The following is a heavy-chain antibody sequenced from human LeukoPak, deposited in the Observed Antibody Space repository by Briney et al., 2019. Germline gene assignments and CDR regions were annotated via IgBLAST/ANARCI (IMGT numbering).Heavy chain of an antibody. CDR2: ISLVGTNQ. J-gene: IGHJ4*02. D-gene: IGHD3-10*01. CDR1: GFTFSSYG. V-gene: IGHV3-30*18. CDR3: AKDVDPFGSGSYVEGFDY. Sequence: GRSLSFSCEALGFTFSSYGMPWFGRAPGKGLGGLAAISLVGTNQYYADSVKGRFTISRDNSKNTLYVQMNSLRAEDTAVYYCAKDVDPFGSGSYVEGFDYWGQGTLVTVSS.